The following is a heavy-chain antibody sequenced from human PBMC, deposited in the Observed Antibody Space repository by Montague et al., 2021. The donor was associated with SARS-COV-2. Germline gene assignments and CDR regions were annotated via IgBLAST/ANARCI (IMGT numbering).Heavy chain of an antibody. CDR3: ARGRSGFLNPLDY. Sequence: SETLSLTCAVSDDSITSSTYYWAWIRQPPGKGLEWIGSFYYTGSTYYNPSLKSRVAMSVDTSKKHFSLNLNSVTAADTAVYYRARGRSGFLNPLDYWGQGTLVAVSS. J-gene: IGHJ4*02. V-gene: IGHV4-39*02. CDR1: DDSITSSTYY. D-gene: IGHD3-3*01. CDR2: FYYTGST.